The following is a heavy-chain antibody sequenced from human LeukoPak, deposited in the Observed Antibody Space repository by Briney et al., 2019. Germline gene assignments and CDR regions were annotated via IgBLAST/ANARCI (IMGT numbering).Heavy chain of an antibody. D-gene: IGHD3-10*01. CDR2: IYTGGST. CDR3: ARGILWFGEQKPYNWFDP. V-gene: IGHV4-4*07. J-gene: IGHJ5*02. Sequence: SETLSLTCTVSGGSISSYYWSWIRQPAGKGLEWIGRIYTGGSTNYNPSLKSRVTISVDTSKNQFSLKLSSVTAGDTAVYYCARGILWFGEQKPYNWFDPWGQGTLVTVSS. CDR1: GGSISSYY.